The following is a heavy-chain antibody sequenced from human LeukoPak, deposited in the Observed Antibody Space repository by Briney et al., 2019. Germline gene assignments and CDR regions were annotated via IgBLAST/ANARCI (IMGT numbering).Heavy chain of an antibody. D-gene: IGHD3-9*01. Sequence: SETLSLTCTVSGGSISSYYWSWIRQPPGKGLEWIGYIYYSGSTNYNPSLKSRVTISVDTSKNQFSLKLSSVTAADTAMYYCARRNLILTVYSYNAFDIWAKGQWSPSLQ. CDR3: ARRNLILTVYSYNAFDI. CDR1: GGSISSYY. V-gene: IGHV4-59*08. J-gene: IGHJ3*02. CDR2: IYYSGST.